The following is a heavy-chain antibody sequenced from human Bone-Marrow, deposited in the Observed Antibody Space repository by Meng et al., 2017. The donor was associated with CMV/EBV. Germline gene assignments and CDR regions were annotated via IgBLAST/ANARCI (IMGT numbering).Heavy chain of an antibody. CDR2: IWYDGSNK. V-gene: IGHV3-33*06. Sequence: LSLTCAASGFTFSSYGMHWVRQAPGKGLEWVAVIWYDGSNKYYADSVKGRFTISRDNSKNTLYLQMNSLRAEDTAVYYCAKESYSSSWNWFDPWGQGTLVTVSS. CDR1: GFTFSSYG. CDR3: AKESYSSSWNWFDP. D-gene: IGHD6-13*01. J-gene: IGHJ5*02.